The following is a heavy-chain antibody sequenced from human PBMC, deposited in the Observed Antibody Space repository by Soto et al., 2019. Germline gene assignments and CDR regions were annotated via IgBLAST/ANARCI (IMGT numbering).Heavy chain of an antibody. J-gene: IGHJ4*02. V-gene: IGHV1-69*02. CDR1: GGTFSSYT. CDR2: IIPILGIA. CDR3: VCLYYDILTGYYHFDY. Sequence: QVQLVQSGAEVKKPGSSVKVSCKASGGTFSSYTISWVRQAPGQGLEWMGRIIPILGIANYAQKFQGRVTITADKSTSTAYMELSSLRSEDTAVYYCVCLYYDILTGYYHFDYWGQGTLVTVSS. D-gene: IGHD3-9*01.